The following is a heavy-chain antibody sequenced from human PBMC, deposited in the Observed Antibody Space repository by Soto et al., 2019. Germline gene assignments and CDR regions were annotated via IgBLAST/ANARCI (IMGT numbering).Heavy chain of an antibody. V-gene: IGHV3-74*01. D-gene: IGHD6-19*01. CDR2: INSDGSSA. J-gene: IGHJ4*02. CDR1: CFTFISYW. CDR3: ARDPAPIGWYDY. Sequence: GGSLRLSCASSCFTFISYWMHWVRQAPGKGLVWVSRINSDGSSAVYADSVKGRFTISRDNAKNKLFLQMNILRTEDTAVYYCARDPAPIGWYDYWGQGTLVTVSS.